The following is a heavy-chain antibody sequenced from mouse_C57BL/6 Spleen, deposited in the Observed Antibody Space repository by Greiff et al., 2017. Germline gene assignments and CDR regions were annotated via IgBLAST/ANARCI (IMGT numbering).Heavy chain of an antibody. CDR2: ISGGGGNT. CDR3: ARQYYGSGAWFAY. CDR1: GFTFSSYT. J-gene: IGHJ3*01. Sequence: EVMLVESGGGLVKPGGSLKLSCAASGFTFSSYTMSWVRQTPEKRLEWVATISGGGGNTYYPDSVKGRFTISRDNAKNTLYLQMSSLRSEDTAWYYCARQYYGSGAWFAYWGQGTLVTVSA. V-gene: IGHV5-9*01. D-gene: IGHD1-1*01.